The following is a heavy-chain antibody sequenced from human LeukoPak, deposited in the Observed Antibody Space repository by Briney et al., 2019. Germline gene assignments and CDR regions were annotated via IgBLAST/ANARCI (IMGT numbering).Heavy chain of an antibody. CDR1: GGSISSSSYY. D-gene: IGHD5-12*01. J-gene: IGHJ4*02. V-gene: IGHV4-39*07. CDR2: IYYSGST. Sequence: PSETLSLTCTVSGGSISSSSYYWGWIRQPPGKGLEWIGSIYYSGSTNYNPSLKSRVTISVDTSKNQFSLKLSSVTAADTAVYYCARVMIGGYGYSGYDYEDYWGQGTLVTVSS. CDR3: ARVMIGGYGYSGYDYEDY.